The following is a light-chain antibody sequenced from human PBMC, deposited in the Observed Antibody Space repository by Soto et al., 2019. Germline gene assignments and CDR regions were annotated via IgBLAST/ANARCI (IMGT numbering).Light chain of an antibody. J-gene: IGKJ2*01. V-gene: IGKV3-15*01. Sequence: IVMTQSPATVSVSPGERATLSCRASQSVSSNLAWYQQKPGQAPRLLISDASTRATGIPARFSGSGSGTEFTLTISSLQSEDFALYYCHQYNSWPPGTFGQGTKVDI. CDR2: DAS. CDR3: HQYNSWPPGT. CDR1: QSVSSN.